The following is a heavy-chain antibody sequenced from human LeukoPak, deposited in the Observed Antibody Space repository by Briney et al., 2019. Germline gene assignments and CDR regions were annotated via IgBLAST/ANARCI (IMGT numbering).Heavy chain of an antibody. CDR2: IYHSGST. J-gene: IGHJ6*02. Sequence: SQTLSLTCTVSGGSISSGGYYWSWIRQPPGKGLEWIGYIYHSGSTNYNPSLKSRPTISVDKSKNQFSLNLTSVTAADTAVYYCARQIRGDNYYYYNGMDVWGQGTTVTVSS. CDR1: GGSISSGGYY. D-gene: IGHD3-10*01. CDR3: ARQIRGDNYYYYNGMDV. V-gene: IGHV4-30-2*01.